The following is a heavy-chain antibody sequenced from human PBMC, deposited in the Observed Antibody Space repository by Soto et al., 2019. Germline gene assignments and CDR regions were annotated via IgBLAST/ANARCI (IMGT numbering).Heavy chain of an antibody. Sequence: GESLKISCKGSGYSFTSYWIGWVRQMPGKGLEWMGIIYPGDSDTRYSPSFRGHVTISVTKSITTAFLQWSSLRASDTAMYYCARQIYDSDTGPNFQYYFDSWGQGTPVTVSS. D-gene: IGHD3-22*01. V-gene: IGHV5-51*01. CDR3: ARQIYDSDTGPNFQYYFDS. CDR2: IYPGDSDT. J-gene: IGHJ4*02. CDR1: GYSFTSYW.